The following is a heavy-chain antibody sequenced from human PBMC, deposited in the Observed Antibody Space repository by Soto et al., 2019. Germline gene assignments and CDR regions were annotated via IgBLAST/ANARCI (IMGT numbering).Heavy chain of an antibody. CDR3: ASDRDVAEPGTVETNYYYGMDV. CDR2: IIPVLGVA. Sequence: QVQLVQSGAEVKKPGSSVKVSCKASGGNFRSQSISISWVRQAPGQGLEWMGRIIPVLGVANYAQKFQGRVTITADKSTSNVHVEMRSLRSEDTATYYCASDRDVAEPGTVETNYYYGMDVWGQGTTVTVSS. V-gene: IGHV1-69*02. D-gene: IGHD6-13*01. J-gene: IGHJ6*02. CDR1: GGNFRSQS.